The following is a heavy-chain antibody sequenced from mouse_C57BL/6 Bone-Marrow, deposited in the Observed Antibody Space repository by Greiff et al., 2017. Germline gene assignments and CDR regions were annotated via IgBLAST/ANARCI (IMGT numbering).Heavy chain of an antibody. V-gene: IGHV1-64*01. Sequence: VQLQQPGAELVKPGASVKLSCKASGYTFTSYWMHWVKQRPGQGLEWIGMIHPNSGSTNYTEKFKSKATLTVDKSSSTAYMQLSSLTSEDSAVYYCASYYGNSYWYFDVWGAGTTVTVSS. CDR3: ASYYGNSYWYFDV. J-gene: IGHJ1*01. CDR1: GYTFTSYW. CDR2: IHPNSGST. D-gene: IGHD2-1*01.